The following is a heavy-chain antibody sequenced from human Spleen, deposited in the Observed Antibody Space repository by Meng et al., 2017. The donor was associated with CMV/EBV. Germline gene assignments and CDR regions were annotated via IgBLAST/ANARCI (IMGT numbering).Heavy chain of an antibody. J-gene: IGHJ5*02. CDR2: ISGSGGSYT. CDR3: AGGYNYGYCS. Sequence: GESLMISCAASGFTFSSYAMSWVRQAPGKGLEWVSAISGSGGSYTYYADSVKGRFTGSRDNSKNTLFLQMNSLRGDDTAMYYCAGGYNYGYCSWGQGTLVTVSS. D-gene: IGHD5-18*01. CDR1: GFTFSSYA. V-gene: IGHV3-23*01.